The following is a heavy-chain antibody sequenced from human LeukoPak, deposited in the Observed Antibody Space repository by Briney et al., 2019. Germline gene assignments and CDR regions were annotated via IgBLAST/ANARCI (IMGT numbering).Heavy chain of an antibody. V-gene: IGHV4-30-2*01. D-gene: IGHD2-2*01. CDR3: ARHPGDIVVVPAAGGDDAFDI. Sequence: PSETLSLTCTVSGGSISSGGCYWSWIRQPPGKGLEWIGYIYHSGSTYYNPSLKSRVTVSVDRSKNQFSLKLSSVTAADTAVYYCARHPGDIVVVPAAGGDDAFDIWGQGTMVTVSS. CDR1: GGSISSGGCY. J-gene: IGHJ3*02. CDR2: IYHSGST.